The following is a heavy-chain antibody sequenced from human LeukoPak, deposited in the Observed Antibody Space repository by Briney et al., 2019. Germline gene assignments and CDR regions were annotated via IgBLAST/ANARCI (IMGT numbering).Heavy chain of an antibody. V-gene: IGHV4-59*01. J-gene: IGHJ4*02. CDR2: IYYSGTT. CDR1: GASISSYY. D-gene: IGHD3-16*01. Sequence: SETLSLTCTVSGASISSYYWSWIRQPPGKGLEWIGSIYYSGTTNYNPSLKSRVTISIDSSKNQFSLELTSVTAADTAVFYCAKGRASHEYWGQGILVTVSS. CDR3: AKGRASHEY.